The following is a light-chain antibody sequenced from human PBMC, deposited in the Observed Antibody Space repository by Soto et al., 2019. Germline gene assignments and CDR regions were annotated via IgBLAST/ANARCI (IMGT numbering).Light chain of an antibody. CDR1: SSDVGGYKY. J-gene: IGLJ2*01. CDR3: SSYTSSSTSVI. Sequence: QSALTQPASVSGSPGQSITISCTGTSSDVGGYKYVSWYQQHPDKAPKLIIFDVSNRPSGISSRFSGSKSGNTASLTISGLQAEDEDDYSCSSYTSSSTSVIFGRGTKVTVL. V-gene: IGLV2-14*03. CDR2: DVS.